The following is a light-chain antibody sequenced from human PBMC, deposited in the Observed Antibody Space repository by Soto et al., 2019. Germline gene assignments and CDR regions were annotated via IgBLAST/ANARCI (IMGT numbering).Light chain of an antibody. CDR1: QSISSH. J-gene: IGKJ1*01. CDR2: ATT. CDR3: QQAYNTPWA. V-gene: IGKV1-39*01. Sequence: DIPMTQSPSSLSASVGDRVTITCRASQSISSHLNWYQQRPGKAPNLLIYATTGLQSGVPSRFSGSGSGTDFTLTISSLQPEDFATYYCQQAYNTPWAFGQGTKVEI.